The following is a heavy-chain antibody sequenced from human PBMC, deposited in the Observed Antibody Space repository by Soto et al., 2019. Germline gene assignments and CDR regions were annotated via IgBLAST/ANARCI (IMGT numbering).Heavy chain of an antibody. CDR2: INHSGST. Sequence: SETLSLTCTVSGGSISSSGYYWSWIRQPPGKGLEWIGEINHSGSTNYNPSLKSRVTISVDTSKNQFSLKLSSVTAADTAVYYCARGGMITFGGVIVYYYYYMDVWGKGTTVTVSS. V-gene: IGHV4-39*07. D-gene: IGHD3-16*02. CDR1: GGSISSSGYY. CDR3: ARGGMITFGGVIVYYYYYMDV. J-gene: IGHJ6*03.